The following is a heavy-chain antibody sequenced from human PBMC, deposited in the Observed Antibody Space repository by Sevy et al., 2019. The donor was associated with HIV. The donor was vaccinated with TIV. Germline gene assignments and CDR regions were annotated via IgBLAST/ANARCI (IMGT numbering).Heavy chain of an antibody. V-gene: IGHV3-15*01. CDR3: ITYPRITTTGTGGFDP. Sequence: GGSLRLSCAASGFTFSDAWMGWVRQAAGKGLECVGRIKSKSDGGTVEHAAPVKGRFTISRDDSKDTLYLQMNSPKTEDTAVYFCITYPRITTTGTGGFDPWGQGTLVTVSS. J-gene: IGHJ5*02. CDR1: GFTFSDAW. CDR2: IKSKSDGGTV. D-gene: IGHD6-13*01.